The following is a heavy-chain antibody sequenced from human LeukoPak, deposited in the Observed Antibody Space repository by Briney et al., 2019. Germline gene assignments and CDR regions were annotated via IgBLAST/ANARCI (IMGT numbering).Heavy chain of an antibody. V-gene: IGHV1-18*01. D-gene: IGHD6-19*01. CDR1: GGTFSSYA. CDR3: AREAGTWLHRNLYYYGMDV. CDR2: ISAYNGNT. Sequence: ASVKVSCKASGGTFSSYAISWVRQAPGQGLEWMGWISAYNGNTNYAQKLQGRVTMTTDTSTSTAYMELRSLRSDDTAVYYCAREAGTWLHRNLYYYGMDVWGQGTTVTVSS. J-gene: IGHJ6*02.